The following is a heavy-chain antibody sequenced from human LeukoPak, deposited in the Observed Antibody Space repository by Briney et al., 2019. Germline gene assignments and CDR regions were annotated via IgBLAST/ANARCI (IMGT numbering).Heavy chain of an antibody. CDR2: IFYSGST. Sequence: SETLSLTCTVSGGSISSSYWSWIRQPPGKGLEWIGYIFYSGSTKYNPSLKSRVTISQDTSKNQFSLKLSSVTAADTAVYYCARHAGCSGASCYSGFPDYWGQGTPVTVSA. CDR3: ARHAGCSGASCYSGFPDY. J-gene: IGHJ4*02. D-gene: IGHD2-15*01. V-gene: IGHV4-59*08. CDR1: GGSISSSY.